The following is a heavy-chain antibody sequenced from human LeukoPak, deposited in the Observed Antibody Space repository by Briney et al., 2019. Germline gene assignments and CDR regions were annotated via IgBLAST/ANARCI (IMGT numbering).Heavy chain of an antibody. CDR2: IRSSGSSS. CDR1: GFTFSSFS. Sequence: PGGSLRLSYAASGFTFSSFSMNWVRQAPGKGLEWVSSIRSSGSSSYYSDSVKGRFTISRDNAKNSLYLQMNSLRAEDTAVYYCARGGTYCGNDCYGTNYWGQGTLVTVSS. V-gene: IGHV3-21*06. CDR3: ARGGTYCGNDCYGTNY. D-gene: IGHD2-21*02. J-gene: IGHJ4*02.